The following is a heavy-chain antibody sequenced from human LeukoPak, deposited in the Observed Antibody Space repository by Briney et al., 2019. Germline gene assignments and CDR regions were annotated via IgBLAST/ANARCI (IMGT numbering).Heavy chain of an antibody. V-gene: IGHV5-51*01. CDR2: IYPGDSDT. CDR3: ARHPIAAGGAYNWFDP. J-gene: IGHJ5*02. CDR1: GYSFTSYW. D-gene: IGHD6-13*01. Sequence: GESLKISCKGSGYSFTSYWIGWVRQMPGKGLEWMGIIYPGDSDTRYSPSFQGQVTISADKSISTAYLQWSSLKASDTAIYYCARHPIAAGGAYNWFDPWGQGTLVTVSS.